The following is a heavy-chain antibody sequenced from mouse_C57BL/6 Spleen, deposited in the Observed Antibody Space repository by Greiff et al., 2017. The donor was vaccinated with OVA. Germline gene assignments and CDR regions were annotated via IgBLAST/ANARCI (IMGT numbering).Heavy chain of an antibody. CDR1: GFTFNTYA. Sequence: EVQLVESGGGLVQPKGSLKLSCAASGFTFNTYAMHWVRQAPGKGLEWVARIRSKSSNYATYYADSVKDRFTISRDDSQSMLYLQMNNLKTEDTAMYYCVRDRVIYYDYDEYYYAMDYWGQGTSVTVSS. CDR3: VRDRVIYYDYDEYYYAMDY. CDR2: IRSKSSNYAT. V-gene: IGHV10-3*01. J-gene: IGHJ4*01. D-gene: IGHD2-4*01.